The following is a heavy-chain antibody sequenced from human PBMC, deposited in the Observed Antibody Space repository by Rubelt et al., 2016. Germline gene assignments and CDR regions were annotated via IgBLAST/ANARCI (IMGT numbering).Heavy chain of an antibody. V-gene: IGHV3-23*01. CDR1: GFTFSSYS. CDR2: LFGNGIDT. CDR3: AKMSGNPVDRYCLDY. D-gene: IGHD1-26*01. J-gene: IGHJ4*01. Sequence: GSLRLSCEASGFTFSSYSMHWVRQAPGKGLEWISGLFGNGIDTFHADSVKGRFTISRDNSKNTLYLQMNSLRVEDTAVYYCAKMSGNPVDRYCLDYWGRGSLVTVSS.